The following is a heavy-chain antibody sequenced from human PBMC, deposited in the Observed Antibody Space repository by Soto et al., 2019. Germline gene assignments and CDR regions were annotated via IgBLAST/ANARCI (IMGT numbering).Heavy chain of an antibody. CDR3: AALIVVVMYPDY. CDR2: IYPDDSYN. J-gene: IGHJ4*02. D-gene: IGHD3-22*01. V-gene: IGHV5-51*01. Sequence: GESLKISCKGSGYSFTSYWITWLRQMPGKGLEWMASIYPDDSYNNYSPSFQGQVTISVDKSISTAFLQWSSLKASDTAVYYCAALIVVVMYPDYWGQGTLVTVSP. CDR1: GYSFTSYW.